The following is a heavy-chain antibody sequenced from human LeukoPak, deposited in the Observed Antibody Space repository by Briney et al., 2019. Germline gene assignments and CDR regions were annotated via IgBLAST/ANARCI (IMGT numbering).Heavy chain of an antibody. CDR2: ISSSGSTI. J-gene: IGHJ6*02. D-gene: IGHD5-18*01. Sequence: GGSLRLSCAASGFTFSSYEMNWVRQAPGKGLEWVSSISSSGSTIYYADSVKGRFTISRDNAKNSLYLQMNSLRAEDTAVYYRARADTAMSRGFFYGMDVWGQGTTVTVSS. CDR1: GFTFSSYE. V-gene: IGHV3-48*03. CDR3: ARADTAMSRGFFYGMDV.